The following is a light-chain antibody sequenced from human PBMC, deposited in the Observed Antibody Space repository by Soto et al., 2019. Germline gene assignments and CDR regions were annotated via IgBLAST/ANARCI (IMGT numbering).Light chain of an antibody. CDR3: QQFNTSPWT. V-gene: IGKV1-5*03. J-gene: IGKJ1*01. Sequence: DIQRTQSTSTLSASVGYRVTISCRASQSVSIWLAWYQQKPGRAPKLLIYKSSILESGVPSRFSGSGSGTEFTLTISSLQPDDFATYYCQQFNTSPWTFGQGTKWIS. CDR1: QSVSIW. CDR2: KSS.